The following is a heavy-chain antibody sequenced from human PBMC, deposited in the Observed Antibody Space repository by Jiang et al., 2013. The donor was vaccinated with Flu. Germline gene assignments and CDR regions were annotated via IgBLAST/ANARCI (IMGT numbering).Heavy chain of an antibody. D-gene: IGHD3-22*01. V-gene: IGHV2-70*04. J-gene: IGHJ3*02. Sequence: KPTQTLTLTCTFSGFSLSTSGMRVSWIRQPPGKALEWLARIDWDDDKFYSTSLRTRLTLSKDTSKNQVVLTMTNMDPVDAATYYCARIPQGHSSADYYDILGAFDIWGQGTMVTVSS. CDR2: IDWDDDK. CDR1: GFSLSTSGMR. CDR3: ARIPQGHSSADYYDILGAFDI.